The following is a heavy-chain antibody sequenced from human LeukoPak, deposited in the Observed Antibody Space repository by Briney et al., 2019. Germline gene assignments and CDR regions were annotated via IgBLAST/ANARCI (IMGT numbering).Heavy chain of an antibody. CDR2: IYSGGNT. CDR1: GFTVSSNY. Sequence: GGSLRLSCAASGFTVSSNYMTWVRQAPGKGLEWVSVIYSGGNTYYEDSVKGRFTISRDNSKNTLYLQMNSLRAEDTAVYYCARPGRRYYGSGSYYKGGEKSCSAFDIWGQGTMVTVSS. J-gene: IGHJ3*02. CDR3: ARPGRRYYGSGSYYKGGEKSCSAFDI. V-gene: IGHV3-66*01. D-gene: IGHD3-10*01.